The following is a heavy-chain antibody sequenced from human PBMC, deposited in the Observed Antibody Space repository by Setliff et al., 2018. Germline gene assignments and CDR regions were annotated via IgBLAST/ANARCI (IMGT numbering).Heavy chain of an antibody. CDR1: GYIFNTFG. J-gene: IGHJ6*03. CDR3: ARSPPNRGVGQGHHMDV. Sequence: APVNVSYKRSGYIFNTFGISWVRRAPGQGLEWIGWISPYNGDTKYAQKRQDRVTMTIDTSTSTAYVEATGLRSDDTALYYCARSPPNRGVGQGHHMDVWGKGTSVTVSS. D-gene: IGHD1-26*01. V-gene: IGHV1-18*01. CDR2: ISPYNGDT.